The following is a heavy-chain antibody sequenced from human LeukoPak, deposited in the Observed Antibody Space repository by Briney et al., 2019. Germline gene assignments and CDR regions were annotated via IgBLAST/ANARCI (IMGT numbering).Heavy chain of an antibody. CDR2: ISGSGGST. CDR3: AKDPPIVVVPAAIGDWFDP. J-gene: IGHJ5*02. Sequence: GGSLRLSCAASGFTFSSYAMSWVRQAPGKGLEWVSAISGSGGSTYYADSVKGRFTISRDNSKNTLYLQMNSLRAEDTAVYYCAKDPPIVVVPAAIGDWFDPWGQGTLVTVSS. CDR1: GFTFSSYA. D-gene: IGHD2-2*01. V-gene: IGHV3-23*01.